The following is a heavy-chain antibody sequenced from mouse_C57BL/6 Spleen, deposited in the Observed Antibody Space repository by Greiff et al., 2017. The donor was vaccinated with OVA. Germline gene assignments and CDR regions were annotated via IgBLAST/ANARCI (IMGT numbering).Heavy chain of an antibody. Sequence: QVQLKQSGAELVKPGASVKISCKASGYAFSSYWMNWVKQRPGRGLEWIGQIYPGDGDTNYNGKFKGKATLTADKSSSTAYMQLSSLTSEDSAVYFCARFLNWDATYWGQGTLVTVSA. CDR2: IYPGDGDT. CDR1: GYAFSSYW. D-gene: IGHD4-1*01. V-gene: IGHV1-80*01. J-gene: IGHJ3*01. CDR3: ARFLNWDATY.